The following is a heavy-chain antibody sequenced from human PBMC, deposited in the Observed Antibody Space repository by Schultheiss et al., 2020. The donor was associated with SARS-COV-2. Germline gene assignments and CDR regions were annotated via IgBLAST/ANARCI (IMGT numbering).Heavy chain of an antibody. CDR2: ISGSGGST. Sequence: GGSLRLSCAASGFTVSSNYMSWVRQAPGKGLEWVSAISGSGGSTYYADSVKGRFTISRDNSKNTLYLQMNSLRAEDTAVYYCAKLDTAMANDYWGQGTLVTVSS. CDR1: GFTVSSNY. J-gene: IGHJ4*02. CDR3: AKLDTAMANDY. V-gene: IGHV3-23*01. D-gene: IGHD5-18*01.